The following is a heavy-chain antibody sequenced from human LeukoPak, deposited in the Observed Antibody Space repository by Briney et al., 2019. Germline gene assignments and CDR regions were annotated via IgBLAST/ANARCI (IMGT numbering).Heavy chain of an antibody. CDR2: IYYSGST. V-gene: IGHV4-39*07. CDR3: ASQAYSTTWAADVTVFDY. CDR1: GGSISSGDYY. J-gene: IGHJ4*02. Sequence: SQTLSLTCTVSGGSISSGDYYWGWIRQPPGKGLEWIGSIYYSGSTYYNPSLKSRVTISVDTSKNQFSLKLSSLTAADTAVYYCASQAYSTTWAADVTVFDYWGRGALVTVSS. D-gene: IGHD6-13*01.